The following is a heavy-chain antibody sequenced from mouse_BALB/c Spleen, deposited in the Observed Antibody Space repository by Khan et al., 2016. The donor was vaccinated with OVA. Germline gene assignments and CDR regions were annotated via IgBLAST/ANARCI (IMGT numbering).Heavy chain of an antibody. CDR3: ASDVYSPWFAY. D-gene: IGHD2-3*01. CDR1: GFNIKDYY. J-gene: IGHJ3*01. Sequence: VQLKQSGAELVRPGALVNLSCKASGFNIKDYYMHWVKQRPEQGLEWIGWIDPENGNTIYDPKFQGKASITSDTYSNTAYLQLSSLTSEDTAVYDCASDVYSPWFAYWGQGTLVTVSA. V-gene: IGHV14-1*02. CDR2: IDPENGNT.